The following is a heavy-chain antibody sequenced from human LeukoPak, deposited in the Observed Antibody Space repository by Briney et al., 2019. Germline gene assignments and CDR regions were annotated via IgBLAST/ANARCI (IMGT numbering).Heavy chain of an antibody. CDR1: GFTFSSYS. J-gene: IGHJ6*02. D-gene: IGHD2-2*01. V-gene: IGHV3-21*01. CDR3: ARDNIVVVPAAIISGRGYYYYYGMDV. CDR2: ISSSSSYI. Sequence: KPGGSLRLSCAASGFTFSSYSMNWVRQAPGKGLEWVSSISSSSSYIYYADSVKGRFTISRDNAKNSLYLQMNSLRAEGTAVYYCARDNIVVVPAAIISGRGYYYYYGMDVWGQGTTVTVSS.